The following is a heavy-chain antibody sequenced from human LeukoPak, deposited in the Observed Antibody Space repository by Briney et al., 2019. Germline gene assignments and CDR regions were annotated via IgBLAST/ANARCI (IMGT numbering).Heavy chain of an antibody. CDR2: INPSGGST. CDR1: GYTFTNYH. J-gene: IGHJ5*02. D-gene: IGHD6-6*01. V-gene: IGHV1-46*01. Sequence: ASVKVSCKASGYTFTNYHMHWVRQAPGQGLEWMGIINPSGGSTNSAQKFQGRVTMTTDTSTSTAYMELRSLRSDDTAVYYCARDRFPRAYSSSPIDGFDPWGQGTLVTVSS. CDR3: ARDRFPRAYSSSPIDGFDP.